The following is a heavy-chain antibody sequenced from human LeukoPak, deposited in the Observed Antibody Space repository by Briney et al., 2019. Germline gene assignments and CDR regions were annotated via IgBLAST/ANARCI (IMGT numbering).Heavy chain of an antibody. CDR3: ARWSSGYFLRAFDY. V-gene: IGHV4-34*01. Sequence: SETLSLTCAVYGGSFSGYYWSWIRQPPGKGLEWIGEINHSGSTNYNPSLKSRVTISVDTSKNQFSLKLSSVTAADTAVYYCARWSSGYFLRAFDYRGQGTLVTVSS. CDR2: INHSGST. J-gene: IGHJ4*02. CDR1: GGSFSGYY. D-gene: IGHD3-22*01.